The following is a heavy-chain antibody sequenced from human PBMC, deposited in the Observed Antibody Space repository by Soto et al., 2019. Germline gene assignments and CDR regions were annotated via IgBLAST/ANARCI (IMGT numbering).Heavy chain of an antibody. J-gene: IGHJ4*02. CDR1: GFTFSSYG. D-gene: IGHD2-15*01. CDR3: AKDRRKVVVAAPFDY. CDR2: ISYDGSNK. Sequence: QVQLVESGGGVVQPGRSLRLYCAASGFTFSSYGMHWVRQAPGKGLEWVAVISYDGSNKYYADSVKGRFTISRDNSKNTLYLQMNSLRAEDTAVYYCAKDRRKVVVAAPFDYWGQGTLVTVSS. V-gene: IGHV3-30*18.